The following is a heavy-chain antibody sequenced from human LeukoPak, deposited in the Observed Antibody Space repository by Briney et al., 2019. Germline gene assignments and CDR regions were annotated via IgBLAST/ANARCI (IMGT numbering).Heavy chain of an antibody. J-gene: IGHJ4*02. CDR2: ISYDGSNK. CDR3: ARDKNLREIIGDPFDY. D-gene: IGHD2-21*02. CDR1: GFTFSSYA. V-gene: IGHV3-30-3*01. Sequence: GGSLRLSCAASGFTFSSYAMHWVRQAPGKGLEWVAVISYDGSNKYYADSVKGRFTISRDNSKNTLYLQMNSLRAEDTAVYYCARDKNLREIIGDPFDYWGQGTLVTVSS.